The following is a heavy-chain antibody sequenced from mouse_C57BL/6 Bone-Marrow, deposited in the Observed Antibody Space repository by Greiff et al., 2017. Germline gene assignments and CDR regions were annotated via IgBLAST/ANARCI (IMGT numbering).Heavy chain of an antibody. J-gene: IGHJ3*01. Sequence: VQLQQPGAELVMPGASVKLSCKASGYTFTSYWMHWVKQRPGQGLEWIGEIDPSDSYTNYNQKFKGKSTLTVDKSSSTAYMQLSSLTSEDSAVYYCARWGGRRPFAYWGQGTLVTVSA. CDR2: IDPSDSYT. CDR1: GYTFTSYW. V-gene: IGHV1-69*01. CDR3: ARWGGRRPFAY. D-gene: IGHD2-12*01.